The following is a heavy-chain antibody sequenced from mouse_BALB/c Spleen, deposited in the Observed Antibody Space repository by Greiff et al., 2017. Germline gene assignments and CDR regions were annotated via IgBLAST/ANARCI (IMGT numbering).Heavy chain of an antibody. D-gene: IGHD1-1*01. CDR2: ISCYNGAT. CDR3: ARSITTIVAYYFDY. CDR1: GYSFTGYY. V-gene: IGHV1S34*01. Sequence: LVKTGASVKISCKASGYSFTGYYMHWVKQSHGKSLEWIGYISCYNGATSYNQKFKGKATFTVDTSSITAYMQFNSLTSEDSAVYYYARSITTIVAYYFDYWRQGTTLTVSS. J-gene: IGHJ2*01.